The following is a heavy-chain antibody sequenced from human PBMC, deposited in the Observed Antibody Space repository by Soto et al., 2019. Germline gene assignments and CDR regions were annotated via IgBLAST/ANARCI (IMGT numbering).Heavy chain of an antibody. CDR3: ARYRGVPPPVAGNTHYYYYMDV. J-gene: IGHJ6*03. V-gene: IGHV1-18*01. D-gene: IGHD6-19*01. Sequence: QDRLVQSGGEVKKPGASVRVSCKASGYSFTNYGITWVRQAPGQGFEWMGWISACNGNTNYAQKFQGRVTLTTDACTSTAYLELRSLRSDDTAVYYCARYRGVPPPVAGNTHYYYYMDVWGKGTTVTVSS. CDR2: ISACNGNT. CDR1: GYSFTNYG.